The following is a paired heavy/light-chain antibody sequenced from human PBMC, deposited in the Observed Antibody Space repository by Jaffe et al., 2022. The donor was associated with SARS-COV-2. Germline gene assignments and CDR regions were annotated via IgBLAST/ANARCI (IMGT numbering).Heavy chain of an antibody. CDR1: GFSLTTSGVG. Sequence: QITLKESGPTLVKPTQTLTLTCTFSGFSLTTSGVGVGWIRQPPGKAPEWLALIYWDDEKRYNPSLSSRLTVSKDTSKNQVVLAMTNMDPVDTATYYCVHRLGHYDTSGFWGYYFDSWSQGTLVTVSS. D-gene: IGHD3-22*01. CDR2: IYWDDEK. CDR3: VHRLGHYDTSGFWGYYFDS. J-gene: IGHJ4*02. V-gene: IGHV2-5*02.
Light chain of an antibody. CDR2: WAS. Sequence: DVVMTQSPDSLAVSLGERATINCKSSQSFFLNSNNKNYIAWYQQKPGQPPKLLIYWASTRESGVPDRFSGSGSGTDFTLTISSLQAEDVAVYYCQQYYIIPFTFGPGTRVDIK. V-gene: IGKV4-1*01. CDR1: QSFFLNSNNKNY. CDR3: QQYYIIPFT. J-gene: IGKJ3*01.